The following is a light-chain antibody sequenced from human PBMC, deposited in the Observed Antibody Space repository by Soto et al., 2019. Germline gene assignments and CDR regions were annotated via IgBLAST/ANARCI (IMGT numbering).Light chain of an antibody. CDR2: YNS. Sequence: SYELTQPHSVSVAPGKTARITCGGNNIGRKSVHWYQQKQGQAPVLVIYYNSDRPSGIPERFSGSNSGNTATLTIRRVEAGDEAEYYCQVWDSSSDQPFGGGTKLTVL. CDR3: QVWDSSSDQP. J-gene: IGLJ2*01. V-gene: IGLV3-21*04. CDR1: NIGRKS.